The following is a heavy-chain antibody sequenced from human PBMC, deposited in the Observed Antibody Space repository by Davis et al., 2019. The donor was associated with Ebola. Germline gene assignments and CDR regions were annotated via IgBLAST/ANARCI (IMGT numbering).Heavy chain of an antibody. Sequence: PSETLSLTCTVSGGSISSGGYYWSWIRQPPGKGLEWIGEINHSGSTYYNPSLKSRVTISVDTSKNQFSLKLSSVTAADTAVYYCARGCSDTAMVTHWFDPWGQGTLVTVSS. V-gene: IGHV4-30-4*08. CDR2: INHSGST. J-gene: IGHJ5*02. CDR3: ARGCSDTAMVTHWFDP. CDR1: GGSISSGGYY. D-gene: IGHD5-18*01.